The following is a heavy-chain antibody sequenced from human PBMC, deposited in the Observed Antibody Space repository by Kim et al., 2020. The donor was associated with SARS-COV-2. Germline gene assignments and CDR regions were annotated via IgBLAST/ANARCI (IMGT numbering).Heavy chain of an antibody. D-gene: IGHD3-9*01. J-gene: IGHJ6*02. CDR3: AKDTQTGYYYYYGMDV. Sequence: SVKCRFTISRDNSKNTLYLQMNSLRAEDTAVYYCAKDTQTGYYYYYGMDVWGQGTTVTVSS. V-gene: IGHV3-33*06.